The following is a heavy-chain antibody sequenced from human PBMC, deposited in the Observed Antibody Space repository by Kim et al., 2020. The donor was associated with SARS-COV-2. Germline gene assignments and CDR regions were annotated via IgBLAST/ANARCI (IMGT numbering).Heavy chain of an antibody. CDR2: IYHSGST. Sequence: SETLSLTCTVSGYSISSGYYWGWIRQPPGKGLEWIGSIYHSGSTYYNPSLKSRVTISVDTSKNQFSLKLSSVTAADTAVYYCARHQLDYGLRVGKGWYFDLWGRGTLVTVSS. V-gene: IGHV4-38-2*02. D-gene: IGHD4-17*01. CDR1: GYSISSGYY. CDR3: ARHQLDYGLRVGKGWYFDL. J-gene: IGHJ2*01.